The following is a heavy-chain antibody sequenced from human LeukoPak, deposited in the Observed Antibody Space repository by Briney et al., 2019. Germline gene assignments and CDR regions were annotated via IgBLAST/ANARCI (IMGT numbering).Heavy chain of an antibody. J-gene: IGHJ4*02. CDR2: INQDGSVK. Sequence: PGGSLRLSCAASGFTFTSFWMSWVRQAPGKGLEWVANINQDGSVKFYVDSVKGRFTISRDNARSSLYLQMNSLSAEDTAVYYCATSRDSSGVDWGQGNLVTVSS. D-gene: IGHD3-22*01. CDR3: ATSRDSSGVD. V-gene: IGHV3-7*01. CDR1: GFTFTSFW.